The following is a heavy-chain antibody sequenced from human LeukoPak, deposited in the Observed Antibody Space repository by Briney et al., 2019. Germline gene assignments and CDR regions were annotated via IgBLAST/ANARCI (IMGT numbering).Heavy chain of an antibody. D-gene: IGHD5-12*01. CDR2: ISSSSVYI. CDR3: ARDANSGYNNEGHWFDP. Sequence: GGSLRLSCGASGFTFNTYSMNWVRQAPGKGLEWVSSISSSSVYIYYADSVKGRFTISRDNAKNSVYLQMNSLRAEDTAVYYCARDANSGYNNEGHWFDPWGQGTLVTVSS. J-gene: IGHJ5*02. CDR1: GFTFNTYS. V-gene: IGHV3-21*01.